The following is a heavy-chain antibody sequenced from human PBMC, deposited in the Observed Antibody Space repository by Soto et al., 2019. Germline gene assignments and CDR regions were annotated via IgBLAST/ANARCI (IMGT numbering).Heavy chain of an antibody. V-gene: IGHV1-8*01. J-gene: IGHJ6*03. CDR3: AREAASDPSFYYHYMDV. Sequence: ASVKVSCKASGYTFSNYNINWVRQASGQVLEWMGWMNPDSGNTGYAEKFQGRVTMTRNSSISTAYMELSGLRSEDTAVYYCAREAASDPSFYYHYMDVWGKGTTVTVSS. CDR2: MNPDSGNT. D-gene: IGHD3-10*01. CDR1: GYTFSNYN.